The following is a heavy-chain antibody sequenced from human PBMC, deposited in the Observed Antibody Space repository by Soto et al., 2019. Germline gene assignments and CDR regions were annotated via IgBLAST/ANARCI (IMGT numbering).Heavy chain of an antibody. Sequence: GGSLRLSCAASGFTFSSYGMHWVRQAPGKGLEWVAVISYDGSNKYYADSVKGRFTISRDNSKNTLYLQMNSLRAEDTAVYYCAKDGVVGRLGEYLMGYFDYWGQGTLVTVSS. CDR3: AKDGVVGRLGEYLMGYFDY. CDR2: ISYDGSNK. V-gene: IGHV3-30*18. J-gene: IGHJ4*02. CDR1: GFTFSSYG. D-gene: IGHD3-16*01.